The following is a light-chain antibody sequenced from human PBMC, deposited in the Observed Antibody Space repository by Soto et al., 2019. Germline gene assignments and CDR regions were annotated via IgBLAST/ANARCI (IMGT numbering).Light chain of an antibody. J-gene: IGKJ2*01. CDR3: QQYNSFSSGYT. Sequence: DIQMTQSPSTLSASVGDRVTITCRASQSISSWLAWYQQKPGKAPKLLIYKASSLESGVPSRFSGSGSGTEFTLTISSLQHDDFATYYCQQYNSFSSGYTFGQGTKLE. V-gene: IGKV1-5*03. CDR1: QSISSW. CDR2: KAS.